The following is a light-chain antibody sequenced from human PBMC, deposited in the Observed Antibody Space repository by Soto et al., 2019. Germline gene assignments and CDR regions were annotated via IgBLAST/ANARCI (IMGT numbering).Light chain of an antibody. V-gene: IGKV3-20*01. Sequence: EIVVTQSPGTLSLSPGERATLSCRASQSVSSSYLSWYQQKPGQAPRLLIYGASSRATGISDRFSGSGYGTDFAFIISRLEPEDFAVYYCQQYGSSPRTFGQGTKVEIK. CDR2: GAS. CDR3: QQYGSSPRT. J-gene: IGKJ1*01. CDR1: QSVSSSY.